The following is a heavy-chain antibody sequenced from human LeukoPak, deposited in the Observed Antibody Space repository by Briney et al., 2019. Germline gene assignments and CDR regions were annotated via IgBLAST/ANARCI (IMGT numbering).Heavy chain of an antibody. CDR2: ISGSGGST. CDR3: AKDLRRYCSGGSCPLIDY. J-gene: IGHJ4*02. V-gene: IGHV3-23*01. CDR1: GFTFSSYA. D-gene: IGHD2-15*01. Sequence: GGSLRLSCAASGFTFSSYAMSWVRQAPGKGLEWVSAISGSGGSTYYADSVKGRFTISRDNSKNTLYLQMNSQRAEDTAVYYCAKDLRRYCSGGSCPLIDYWGQGTLVTVSS.